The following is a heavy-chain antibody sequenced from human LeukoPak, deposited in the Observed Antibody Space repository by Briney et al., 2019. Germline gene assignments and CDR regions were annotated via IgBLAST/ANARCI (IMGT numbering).Heavy chain of an antibody. J-gene: IGHJ4*02. CDR3: ARDERRRAYYDILTG. CDR2: ISSSSSYI. V-gene: IGHV3-21*01. Sequence: GGSLRPSCAASGFTFSSYSMNWVRQAPGKGLEWVSSISSSSSYIYYADSVKGRFTISRDNAKNSLYLQMNSLRAEDTAVYYCARDERRRAYYDILTGWGQGTLVTVSS. CDR1: GFTFSSYS. D-gene: IGHD3-9*01.